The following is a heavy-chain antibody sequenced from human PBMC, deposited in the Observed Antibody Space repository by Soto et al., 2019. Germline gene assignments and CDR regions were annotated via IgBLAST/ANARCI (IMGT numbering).Heavy chain of an antibody. CDR1: GGTFNNYA. J-gene: IGHJ4*02. Sequence: SVKVSCKASGGTFNNYAISWVRQAPGQGLEWMGGIIPLFGTPNYAQKFQGRVTITADESTSTAYMELRGLRSEDTAVYYCARGVHYDSSGYYYFYWGQGTLVTVSS. CDR2: IIPLFGTP. V-gene: IGHV1-69*13. D-gene: IGHD3-22*01. CDR3: ARGVHYDSSGYYYFY.